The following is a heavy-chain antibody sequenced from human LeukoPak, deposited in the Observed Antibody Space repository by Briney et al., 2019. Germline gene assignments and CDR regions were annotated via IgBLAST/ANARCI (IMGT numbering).Heavy chain of an antibody. J-gene: IGHJ3*02. CDR2: INHSGST. D-gene: IGHD2-21*01. CDR1: GGSFSGYY. V-gene: IGHV4-34*01. CDR3: ARERIAMAFDI. Sequence: PSETLSLTCAVYGGSFSGYYWSWIRQPPGKGLEWIGEINHSGSTNYNPSLKSRVTISVDTPKNQFSLKLSSVTAADTAVYYCARERIAMAFDIWGQGTMVSVSS.